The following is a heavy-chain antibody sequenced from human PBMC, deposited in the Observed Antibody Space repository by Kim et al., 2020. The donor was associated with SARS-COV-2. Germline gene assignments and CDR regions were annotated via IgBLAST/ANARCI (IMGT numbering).Heavy chain of an antibody. J-gene: IGHJ6*02. D-gene: IGHD3-22*01. CDR1: GITFSSYW. CDR2: IKEDGREK. V-gene: IGHV3-7*01. Sequence: GGSLRLSCAASGITFSSYWMSWVRLAPGKGLEWVANIKEDGREKYYVDSVKGRFTISRDNAKNSLYLQMNSLRAEDTAVYYCARELAGVVVFSYYYYHGMDVWGQGTTVTVSS. CDR3: ARELAGVVVFSYYYYHGMDV.